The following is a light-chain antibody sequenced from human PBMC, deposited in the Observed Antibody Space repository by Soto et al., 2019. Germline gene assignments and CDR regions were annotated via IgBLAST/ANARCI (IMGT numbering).Light chain of an antibody. Sequence: DIQMTQSPSTLSASILYIVTITCRASQTIIDWLAWHQQKPGKAPKLLIYKASSLESGVPSRFSGSGSGPEFTLTISSLQPDDFATYYCLQYETYWTFGQGTRWIS. V-gene: IGKV1-5*03. CDR3: LQYETYWT. CDR2: KAS. CDR1: QTIIDW. J-gene: IGKJ1*01.